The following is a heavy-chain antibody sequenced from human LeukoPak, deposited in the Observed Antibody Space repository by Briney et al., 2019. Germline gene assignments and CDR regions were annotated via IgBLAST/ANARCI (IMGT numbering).Heavy chain of an antibody. CDR1: GLTFSSYA. V-gene: IGHV3-23*01. J-gene: IGHJ4*02. Sequence: GGSLRLSCSASGLTFSSYAMSWVRQAPGKGLEWVSGISGSGDKTYYADSVKGRFTFSRDNSRKTLYLQRNGLRLEDPATYYCANLAGTRGGGGRGFGSWGQGSPVTVSS. CDR3: ANLAGTRGGGGRGFGS. CDR2: ISGSGDKT. D-gene: IGHD1-1*01.